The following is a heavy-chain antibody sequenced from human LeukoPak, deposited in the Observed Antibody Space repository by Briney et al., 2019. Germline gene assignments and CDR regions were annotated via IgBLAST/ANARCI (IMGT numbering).Heavy chain of an antibody. J-gene: IGHJ6*03. Sequence: GASVKVSCKASGVSFSSSALSWVRQAPGQGLEWIGGIHPAFGTVNSAQKFQGRVTITKEDSTTTAYMELSSLRSEDTAVYYCATNPMTGYHLSDHYYFYMAVWGKGTTVTVS. CDR3: ATNPMTGYHLSDHYYFYMAV. D-gene: IGHD1-20*01. V-gene: IGHV1-69*05. CDR1: GVSFSSSA. CDR2: IHPAFGTV.